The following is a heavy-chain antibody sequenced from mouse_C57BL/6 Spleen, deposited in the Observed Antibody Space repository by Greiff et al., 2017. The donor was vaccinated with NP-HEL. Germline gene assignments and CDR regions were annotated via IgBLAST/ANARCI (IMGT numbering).Heavy chain of an antibody. CDR2: INPYNGDT. J-gene: IGHJ4*01. CDR3: ARPPLYDYGAMDY. Sequence: EVKLQESGPELVKPGDSVKISCKASGYSFTGYFMNWVMQSHGKSLEWIGRINPYNGDTFYNQKFKGKATLTVDKSSSTAHMELRSLTSEDSAVYYCARPPLYDYGAMDYWGQGTSVTVSS. CDR1: GYSFTGYF. V-gene: IGHV1-20*01. D-gene: IGHD2-4*01.